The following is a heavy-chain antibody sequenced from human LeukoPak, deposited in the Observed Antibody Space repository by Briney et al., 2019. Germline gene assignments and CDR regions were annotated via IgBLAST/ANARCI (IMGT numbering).Heavy chain of an antibody. Sequence: GALRLSCAASGFTFNTYGMSWVRQAPGKGLEWVSAITRSGAITYYADSVEGRFTISRDNSKNTLYLQMNSLRAEDTAVYYCAKGPLLWDWGQGTLVTVSS. CDR2: ITRSGAIT. D-gene: IGHD2/OR15-2a*01. CDR1: GFTFNTYG. J-gene: IGHJ4*02. V-gene: IGHV3-23*01. CDR3: AKGPLLWD.